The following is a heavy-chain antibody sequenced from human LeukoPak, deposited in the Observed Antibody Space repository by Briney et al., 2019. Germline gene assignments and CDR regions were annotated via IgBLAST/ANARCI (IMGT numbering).Heavy chain of an antibody. V-gene: IGHV1-18*01. Sequence: VASVKVPCKASGYNFNNYGITWVRQAPGQGLEWTGRISTDNGDTTYAQKFQGRVTMTTDTFTTTVYMELRSLRSDDTAVYYCALYGSGESQPDVGAFDIWGQGTMVTVSS. J-gene: IGHJ3*02. CDR1: GYNFNNYG. D-gene: IGHD3-10*01. CDR2: ISTDNGDT. CDR3: ALYGSGESQPDVGAFDI.